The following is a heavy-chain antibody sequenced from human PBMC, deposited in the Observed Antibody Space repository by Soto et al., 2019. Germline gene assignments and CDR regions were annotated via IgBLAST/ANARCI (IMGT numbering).Heavy chain of an antibody. CDR3: ARGFYDYGDYFPSQYYYYYYMDV. V-gene: IGHV3-64*01. D-gene: IGHD4-17*01. Sequence: GGSLRLSCAASGFTFSSYAMHWVRQAPGKGLEYVSAISSNGGSTYYANSVKGRFTISRDNSKNTLYLQMGSLRAEDMAVYYCARGFYDYGDYFPSQYYYYYYMDVWGKGTTVTVSS. J-gene: IGHJ6*03. CDR1: GFTFSSYA. CDR2: ISSNGGST.